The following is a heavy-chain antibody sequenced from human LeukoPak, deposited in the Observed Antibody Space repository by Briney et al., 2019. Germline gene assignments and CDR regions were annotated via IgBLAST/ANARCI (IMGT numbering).Heavy chain of an antibody. V-gene: IGHV1-8*01. CDR3: ARAIRAAAGFDY. D-gene: IGHD6-13*01. CDR1: GYTFTSYD. J-gene: IGHJ4*02. CDR2: MNPNSGNT. Sequence: GASVKVSCKASGYTFTSYDINWVRQATGQGLEWMGWMNPNSGNTGYAQKFQGRVTMTRNTSISTAYMELSSPRSEDTAVYYCARAIRAAAGFDYWGQGTLVTVSS.